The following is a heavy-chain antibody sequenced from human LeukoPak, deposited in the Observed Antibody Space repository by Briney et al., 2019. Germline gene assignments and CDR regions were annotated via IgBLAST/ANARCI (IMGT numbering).Heavy chain of an antibody. CDR1: GFTFSGYW. D-gene: IGHD6-25*01. CDR2: IYSGGNT. CDR3: AGDSGYVKFSY. Sequence: TGGSLRLSCAASGFTFSGYWMDWVRQAPGKGLEWVSVIYSGGNTYYADSVQGRFTISRDNSKNTLYLQMNSLRAEDTAVYYCAGDSGYVKFSYWGQGTLVTVSS. J-gene: IGHJ4*02. V-gene: IGHV3-53*01.